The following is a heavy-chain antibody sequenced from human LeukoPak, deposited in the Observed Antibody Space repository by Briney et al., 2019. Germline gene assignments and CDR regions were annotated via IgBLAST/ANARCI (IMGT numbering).Heavy chain of an antibody. Sequence: GGSLRLSCVASGFTLSTYAIHWVRQPPGKGLVWVAVMSPDGTNKYYADSVKGRFTISRDSSKNTLFLQMNGLRVDDTAAYYCARDHSNLDFHYCNMDVWGQGTSVTV. D-gene: IGHD3-10*01. CDR3: ARDHSNLDFHYCNMDV. V-gene: IGHV3-30*04. CDR2: MSPDGTNK. CDR1: GFTLSTYA. J-gene: IGHJ6*02.